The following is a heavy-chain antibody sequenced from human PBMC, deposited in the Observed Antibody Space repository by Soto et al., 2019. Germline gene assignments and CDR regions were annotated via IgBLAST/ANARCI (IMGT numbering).Heavy chain of an antibody. CDR1: GFTFSDYA. J-gene: IGHJ4*02. D-gene: IGHD6-19*01. CDR2: VSHDGRNT. Sequence: VQLVESGGGVVQPGRSLRLSCAASGFTFSDYAMHWVRQAPGKGLGWVAVVSHDGRNTQYADSVKGRFTISRDSSKNTVSLEMTSLRAEDTAVYYCAKGGRQWLVTSDFNYWGQGALVTVSS. V-gene: IGHV3-30*18. CDR3: AKGGRQWLVTSDFNY.